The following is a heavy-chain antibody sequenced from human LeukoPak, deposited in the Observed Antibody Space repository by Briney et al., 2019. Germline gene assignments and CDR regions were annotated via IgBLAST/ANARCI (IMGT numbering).Heavy chain of an antibody. Sequence: SETLSLTCTVSGGFITNYYWDWIRQPPGRGLEWVGYIHSTGATSYNPSLKSRVTMSIDTSKKQFSLKVTSVTAADTAVYYCAGHGYDDDDLSLTWGQETLVTVSS. D-gene: IGHD3-16*01. CDR1: GGFITNYY. V-gene: IGHV4-59*08. J-gene: IGHJ5*02. CDR2: IHSTGAT. CDR3: AGHGYDDDDLSLT.